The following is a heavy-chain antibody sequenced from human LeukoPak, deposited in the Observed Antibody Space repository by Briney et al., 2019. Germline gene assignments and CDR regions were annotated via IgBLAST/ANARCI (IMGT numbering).Heavy chain of an antibody. CDR1: GFTFSRYT. CDR3: ASSYDY. CDR2: ISSGSGYI. Sequence: GGSLRLSCAASGFTFSRYTMNWVRQAPGKGLEWVSSISSGSGYIYYADSVKGRFTISGDNAKNSLYLQMNSLRAEDTAVYYCASSYDYWGQGTLVTVSS. J-gene: IGHJ4*02. V-gene: IGHV3-21*04.